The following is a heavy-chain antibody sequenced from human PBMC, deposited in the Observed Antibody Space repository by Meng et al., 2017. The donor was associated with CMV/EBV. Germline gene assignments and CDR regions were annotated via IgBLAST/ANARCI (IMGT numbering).Heavy chain of an antibody. J-gene: IGHJ4*02. V-gene: IGHV3-30*18. Sequence: FSSYGMHWVRQAPGKGLEWVAVISYDGSNKYYADSVKGRFTISRDNSKNTLYLQMNSLRAEDTAVYYCAKESEYSGYDYLGDYYFDYWGQGTLVTSPQ. CDR1: FSSYG. CDR3: AKESEYSGYDYLGDYYFDY. D-gene: IGHD5-12*01. CDR2: ISYDGSNK.